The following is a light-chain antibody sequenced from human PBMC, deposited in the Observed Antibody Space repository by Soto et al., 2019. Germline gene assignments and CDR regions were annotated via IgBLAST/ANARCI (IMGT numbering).Light chain of an antibody. Sequence: EIVLTQSPATLSLSPGERATLSCRASQSVSSYLAWYQQKPGQAPRLLIYDASNRATGIPARFSGSGSGTDFTLTISSLEPEDFAVYYCQQRSNWPPNTFGRGTKLRSN. J-gene: IGKJ2*01. CDR1: QSVSSY. V-gene: IGKV3-11*01. CDR3: QQRSNWPPNT. CDR2: DAS.